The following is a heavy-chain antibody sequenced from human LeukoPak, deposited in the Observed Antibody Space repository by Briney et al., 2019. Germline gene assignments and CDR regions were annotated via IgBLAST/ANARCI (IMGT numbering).Heavy chain of an antibody. CDR2: ISHDGSNK. V-gene: IGHV3-30*18. CDR3: ANDYSNYYSYGMDV. D-gene: IGHD4-11*01. Sequence: GGSLRLSCAASGFVLSSHWMTWVRQAPGKGLEWVAVISHDGSNKDYSDSVKGRFTISRDNSKNTLYLQMNSLRAEDTAVYYCANDYSNYYSYGMDVWGQGTTVTVSS. CDR1: GFVLSSHW. J-gene: IGHJ6*02.